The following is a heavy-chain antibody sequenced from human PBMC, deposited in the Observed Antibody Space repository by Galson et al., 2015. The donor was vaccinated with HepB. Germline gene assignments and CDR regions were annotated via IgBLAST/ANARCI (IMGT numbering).Heavy chain of an antibody. CDR2: MYSGGST. V-gene: IGHV3-53*01. Sequence: SLRLSCAASGFTVRSNHMSWVRQAPGKGLEWVSVMYSGGSTFYADSVKGRFTISRDNSKNTLYLQMNSLRAEDTAVYYCARGIAVAGNGFDYWGQGTLVTVSS. J-gene: IGHJ4*02. D-gene: IGHD6-19*01. CDR3: ARGIAVAGNGFDY. CDR1: GFTVRSNH.